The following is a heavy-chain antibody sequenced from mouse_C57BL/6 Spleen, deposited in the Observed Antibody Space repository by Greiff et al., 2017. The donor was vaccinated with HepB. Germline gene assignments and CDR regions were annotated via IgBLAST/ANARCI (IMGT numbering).Heavy chain of an antibody. CDR3: ARAYGSSYGYFDY. V-gene: IGHV1-82*01. D-gene: IGHD1-1*01. J-gene: IGHJ2*01. CDR1: GYAFSSSW. CDR2: IYPGDGDT. Sequence: VQRVESGPELVKPGASVKISCKASGYAFSSSWMNWVKQRPGKGLEWIGRIYPGDGDTNYNGKFKGKATLTADKSSSTAYMQLSSLTSEDSAVYFCARAYGSSYGYFDYWGQGTTLTVSS.